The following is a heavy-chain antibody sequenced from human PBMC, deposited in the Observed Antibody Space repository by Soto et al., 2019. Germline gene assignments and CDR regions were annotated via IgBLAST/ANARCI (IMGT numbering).Heavy chain of an antibody. CDR3: ASTATTVTYWYFDL. J-gene: IGHJ2*01. CDR1: GGSISNGGYY. Sequence: PSETLSLTCTVSGGSISNGGYYWSWIRQHPGKGLEWIGYIYYSGSTYYNPSLKSRVTISVDTSKNQFSLKLSSVTAADTAVYYCASTATTVTYWYFDLWGRGTLVTVSS. V-gene: IGHV4-31*03. D-gene: IGHD4-17*01. CDR2: IYYSGST.